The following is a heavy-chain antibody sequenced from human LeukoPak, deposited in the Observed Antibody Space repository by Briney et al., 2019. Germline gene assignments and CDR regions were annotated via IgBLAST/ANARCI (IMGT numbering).Heavy chain of an antibody. J-gene: IGHJ4*02. Sequence: GGSLRLSCVASGFTFSSYAMNWVRQAPGKGLECVSGISGGGGDTQYAASVKGRFTISRDNSKNTLHLQMNSLRAEDTAVYYCAKGAISSGNQFYYFDYWGQGTLVTVSS. CDR2: ISGGGGDT. D-gene: IGHD1-26*01. CDR3: AKGAISSGNQFYYFDY. V-gene: IGHV3-23*01. CDR1: GFTFSSYA.